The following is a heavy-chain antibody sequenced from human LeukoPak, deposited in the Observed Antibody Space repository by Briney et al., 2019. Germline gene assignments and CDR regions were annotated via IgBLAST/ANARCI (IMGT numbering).Heavy chain of an antibody. V-gene: IGHV3-53*01. CDR1: GFTVSRNY. CDR3: ARETNLPNYYDPYFYY. Sequence: GGSLRLSCAASGFTVSRNYMRWVRQAPGKGLEWVSVIYSGGSTYYADSVKGRFTISRDNSKNTLYLQMNSLRAEDTAVYYCARETNLPNYYDPYFYYWGQGTLVTVSS. CDR2: IYSGGST. J-gene: IGHJ4*02. D-gene: IGHD3-22*01.